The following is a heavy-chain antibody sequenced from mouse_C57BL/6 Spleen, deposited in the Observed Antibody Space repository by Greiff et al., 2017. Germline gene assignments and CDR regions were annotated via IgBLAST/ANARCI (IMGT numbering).Heavy chain of an antibody. CDR2: INPSTGGT. J-gene: IGHJ3*01. V-gene: IGHV1-42*01. D-gene: IGHD2-3*01. CDR3: ARLGDGSLFAY. CDR1: GYSFTGYY. Sequence: EVQLQQSGPELVKPGASVKISCKASGYSFTGYYMNWVKQSPEKSLEWIGEINPSTGGTTYNQKFKAKATLTVDKSSSTAYMQLKSLTSEDSAVYYCARLGDGSLFAYWGQGTLVTVSA.